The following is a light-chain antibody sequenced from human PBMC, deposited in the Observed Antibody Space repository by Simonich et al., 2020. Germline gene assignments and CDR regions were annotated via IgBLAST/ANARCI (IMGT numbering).Light chain of an antibody. J-gene: IGKJ4*01. CDR3: QQYYSTPLT. V-gene: IGKV4-1*01. CDR2: WAS. CDR1: QSVLYSSNNKNY. Sequence: DIVMTQSPDSLAVSLGERATINCKSSQSVLYSSNNKNYLAGYQKKPGQPPKLLIYWASTRESGVPARFSGSGSGTDFTLTISSLQAEDVAVYYCQQYYSTPLTFGGGTKVEIK.